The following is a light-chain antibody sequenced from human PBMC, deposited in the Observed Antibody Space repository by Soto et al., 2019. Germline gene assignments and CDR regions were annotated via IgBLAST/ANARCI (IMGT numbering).Light chain of an antibody. V-gene: IGKV3-11*01. CDR2: DAS. J-gene: IGKJ4*01. CDR1: QSVSSY. CDR3: QQRSNWVLT. Sequence: EIVLTQSPATLSLSPGERATLCCRASQSVSSYLAWYQQKPGQAPRLLIYDASNRATGIPARFSGSGSGTDFTLTISSLEPEDFAVYYCQQRSNWVLTFGGGTKVDIK.